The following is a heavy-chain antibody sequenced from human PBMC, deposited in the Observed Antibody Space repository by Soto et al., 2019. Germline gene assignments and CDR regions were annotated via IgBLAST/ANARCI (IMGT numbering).Heavy chain of an antibody. CDR3: ARAGVVVVAATVMGFDP. V-gene: IGHV4-31*03. D-gene: IGHD2-15*01. CDR2: IYYSGST. J-gene: IGHJ5*02. CDR1: GGSISSGGYY. Sequence: QVQLQESGPGLVKPSQTLSLTCTVSGGSISSGGYYWSWIRQHPGKGLEWIGYIYYSGSTYYNPSLKRRVTISVDTSKNQFSLKLSSVTAADTAVYYCARAGVVVVAATVMGFDPWGQGTLVTVSS.